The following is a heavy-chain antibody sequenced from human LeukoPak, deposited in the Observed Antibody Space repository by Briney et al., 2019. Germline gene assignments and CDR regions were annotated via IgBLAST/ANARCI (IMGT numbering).Heavy chain of an antibody. V-gene: IGHV3-30-3*01. D-gene: IGHD3-3*01. CDR2: ISYDGSNK. CDR1: GFTFSSYA. Sequence: GGSLRLSCAASGFTFSSYAMHWVRQAPGKGVEGGAVISYDGSNKYYADSVKGRFTISRANSTNTLYLPMNSLRAEDTAVYYCARDLSYYDFWSGYSHYYYGMDVWGQGTTVTVSS. CDR3: ARDLSYYDFWSGYSHYYYGMDV. J-gene: IGHJ6*02.